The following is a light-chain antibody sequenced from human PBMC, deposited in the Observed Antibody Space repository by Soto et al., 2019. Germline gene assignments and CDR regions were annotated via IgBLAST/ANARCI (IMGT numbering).Light chain of an antibody. J-gene: IGKJ1*01. Sequence: EEVITQSPATQYVSTGERATLSCRPSQSVGSNLAWYQQKPGQAPRLLIYRASSRATDIPARFSGSGSGTEFALTINSLQSDDSAVYFFQQFIVWHRTFGQGTKVDSK. V-gene: IGKV3-15*01. CDR1: QSVGSN. CDR3: QQFIVWHRT. CDR2: RAS.